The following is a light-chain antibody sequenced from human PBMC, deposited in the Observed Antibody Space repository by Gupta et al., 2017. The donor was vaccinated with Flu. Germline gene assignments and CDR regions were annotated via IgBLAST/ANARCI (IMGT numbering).Light chain of an antibody. J-gene: IGKJ4*01. CDR3: QQSYSTPLT. CDR1: QSISSY. CDR2: AAS. Sequence: DIQITQSPSSLSASVVDRVTITCRASQSISSYLNWYQQKPGKAPKLLIYAASSLQSGVPSRFSGSGSGTDFTITISSLQREDFATYYCQQSYSTPLTFGGGTKVEIK. V-gene: IGKV1-39*01.